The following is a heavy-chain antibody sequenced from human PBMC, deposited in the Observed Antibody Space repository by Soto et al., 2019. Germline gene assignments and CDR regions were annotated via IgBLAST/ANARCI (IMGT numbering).Heavy chain of an antibody. Sequence: QVQLQESGPGLVKPSETLSLTCTVSGGSISSYYWSWIRQPPGKGLEWIGYIYYSGRTNYNPSLKSRVTISVDTSKNQFALKLSSVTAADTAVDYCARGRSIGVAGTPSFYPLRPLQNFDYWGQGTLVTVS. D-gene: IGHD6-19*01. J-gene: IGHJ4*02. V-gene: IGHV4-59*01. CDR1: GGSISSYY. CDR3: ARGRSIGVAGTPSFYPLRPLQNFDY. CDR2: IYYSGRT.